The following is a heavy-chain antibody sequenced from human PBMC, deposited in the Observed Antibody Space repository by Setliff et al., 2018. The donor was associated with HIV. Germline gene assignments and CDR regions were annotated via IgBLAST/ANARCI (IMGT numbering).Heavy chain of an antibody. V-gene: IGHV3-49*04. CDR2: IRSKRYGGTP. CDR3: TREVVTTSLGNYYYMDV. Sequence: GGSLRLSCAASGFSFGDDDMSWVRQAPGKGPEWVAFIRSKRYGGTPEYAASVKGRFTISRDDSKSIAYLQMNSLETDDTAVYYCTREVVTTSLGNYYYMDVWGKGTTVTVSS. CDR1: GFSFGDDD. D-gene: IGHD4-17*01. J-gene: IGHJ6*03.